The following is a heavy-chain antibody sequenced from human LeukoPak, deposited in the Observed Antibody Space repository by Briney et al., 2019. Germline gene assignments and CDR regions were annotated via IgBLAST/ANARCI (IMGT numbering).Heavy chain of an antibody. CDR1: GFTFSSYS. J-gene: IGHJ5*02. Sequence: GGSLRLSCAASGFTFSSYSMNWVRQAPGKGLEWVSSISSSSSYIYYADSVKGRFTISRDNAKNSLYLQMNGLRAEDTAVYYCARDPAAGVADNWFDPWGQGTLVTVSS. CDR2: ISSSSSYI. D-gene: IGHD6-13*01. CDR3: ARDPAAGVADNWFDP. V-gene: IGHV3-21*01.